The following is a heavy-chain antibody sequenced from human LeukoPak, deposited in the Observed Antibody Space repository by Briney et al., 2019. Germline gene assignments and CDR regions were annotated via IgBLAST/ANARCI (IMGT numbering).Heavy chain of an antibody. J-gene: IGHJ4*02. CDR1: GFTFSSYA. CDR3: AKSKYYYDSSGHSFDY. D-gene: IGHD3-22*01. Sequence: GGSLRLSCAASGFTFSSYAMSWVRQAPGKGLEWVSAISGSGGSTYYADSVKGRFTISRDNSKNTLYLQMNSLRAEDTAVYYCAKSKYYYDSSGHSFDYWGQGTLVTVSS. V-gene: IGHV3-23*01. CDR2: ISGSGGST.